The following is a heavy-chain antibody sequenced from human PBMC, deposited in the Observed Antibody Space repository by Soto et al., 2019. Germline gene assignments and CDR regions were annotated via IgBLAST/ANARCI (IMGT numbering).Heavy chain of an antibody. CDR2: ISSSGTTI. V-gene: IGHV3-11*01. CDR1: GFTFSDYY. D-gene: IGHD1-7*01. Sequence: GGSLRLSCAASGFTFSDYYMSWIRQAPGKGLEWVSYISSSGTTIIYADSLRGRFTISRDNAKKSLYLQMNSVRGEDTAVYYCAREPSNWNYCFDYWGQGTLVTVSS. CDR3: AREPSNWNYCFDY. J-gene: IGHJ4*02.